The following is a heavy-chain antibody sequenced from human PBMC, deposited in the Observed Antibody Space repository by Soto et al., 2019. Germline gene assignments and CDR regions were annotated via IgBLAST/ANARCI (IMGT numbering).Heavy chain of an antibody. CDR1: GFTLNNFE. V-gene: IGHV3-48*03. J-gene: IGHJ5*02. CDR2: ASTSGTTK. CDR3: ARGGISGFGS. Sequence: GWSLRLSCAASGFTLNNFEMNLVRQAPGKGLEWISWASTSGTTKYYADSVKGRFTISRDNAKNSLYLQMNSLRGEDTAVYFCARGGISGFGSWGKGTLVTVSS. D-gene: IGHD2-15*01.